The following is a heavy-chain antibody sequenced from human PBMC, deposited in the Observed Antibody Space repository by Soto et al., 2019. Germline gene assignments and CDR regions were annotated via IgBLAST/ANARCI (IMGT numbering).Heavy chain of an antibody. V-gene: IGHV4-31*03. CDR3: GRYCSGATTYYFDY. D-gene: IGHD2-15*01. J-gene: IGHJ4*02. CDR1: GGSISSGGYY. Sequence: SETLSLTCTVSGGSISSGGYYWSWIRQHPGKGLEWIGYIYYSGSTYYNPSLKSRVTISVDTSKNQFSLKLSSVTAADTAVYYCGRYCSGATTYYFDYWGQGTLVTVSS. CDR2: IYYSGST.